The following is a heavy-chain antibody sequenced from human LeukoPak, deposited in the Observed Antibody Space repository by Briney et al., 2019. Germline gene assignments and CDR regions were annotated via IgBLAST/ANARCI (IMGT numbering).Heavy chain of an antibody. CDR3: ARALSDWSPKDY. J-gene: IGHJ4*02. CDR2: ISYDGSKK. D-gene: IGHD6-19*01. CDR1: GFTFSSYG. V-gene: IGHV3-30-3*01. Sequence: GGSLRLSCAASGFTFSSYGMHWVRQAPGKGLEWVAVISYDGSKKYYADSVKGRFTISRDNSKNTLYLQMNSLRAEDTAVYYCARALSDWSPKDYWGQGTLVTVSS.